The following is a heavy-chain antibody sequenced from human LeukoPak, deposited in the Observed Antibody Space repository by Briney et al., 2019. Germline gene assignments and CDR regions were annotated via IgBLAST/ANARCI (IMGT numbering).Heavy chain of an antibody. CDR2: INHSGST. Sequence: PSETLSLTCAVSGGSFSGYYWSWIRQPPRKGLEWIGEINHSGSTNYNPSLKSRVTISVDTSKNQFSLKLSSVTAADTAVYYCARGRPGGANLRWTSSLSYYYYGMDVWGQGTTVTVSS. CDR1: GGSFSGYY. CDR3: ARGRPGGANLRWTSSLSYYYYGMDV. V-gene: IGHV4-34*01. D-gene: IGHD4-23*01. J-gene: IGHJ6*02.